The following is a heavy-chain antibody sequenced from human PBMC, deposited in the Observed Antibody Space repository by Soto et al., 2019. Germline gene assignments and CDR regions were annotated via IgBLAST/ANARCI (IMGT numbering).Heavy chain of an antibody. CDR3: ARAGVTHGFDF. J-gene: IGHJ3*01. CDR1: GFTFSIYW. CDR2: INQDGSAQ. Sequence: WSLRLSCAVSGFTFSIYWMGWGRQAPGKGLEWVATINQDGSAQYYVDSVKGRFTISRDNAKNSLYLQMNSLRGEDTAVYYCARAGVTHGFDFWGQGTMVTVSS. D-gene: IGHD4-4*01. V-gene: IGHV3-7*01.